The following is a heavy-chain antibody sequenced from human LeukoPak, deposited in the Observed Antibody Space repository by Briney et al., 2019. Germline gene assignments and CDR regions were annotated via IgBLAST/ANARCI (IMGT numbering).Heavy chain of an antibody. J-gene: IGHJ4*02. CDR1: GFTFSSYA. V-gene: IGHV3-23*01. Sequence: TGGSLRLSCAASGFTFSSYAMSWVRQAPGKGLEWVSGIGGGSGTTNYADSVKGRFTISRDNSKNTLCLQMNSLRVEDTAVYYCAKRLHFGDFAGGSFDNWGQGSLVTVSS. D-gene: IGHD4-17*01. CDR2: IGGGSGTT. CDR3: AKRLHFGDFAGGSFDN.